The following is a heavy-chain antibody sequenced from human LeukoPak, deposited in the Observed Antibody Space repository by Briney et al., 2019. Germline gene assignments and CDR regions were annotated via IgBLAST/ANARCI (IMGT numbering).Heavy chain of an antibody. Sequence: ASVKVSCKTSGYSFTGYYIHWVRLAPGQGLEWMGRINPNSGGPNYGQKFQGTVTMTRDTSISTAYLELSNSRSDDTAAYYCVRGYSYGFYFDYWGQGSLVTVSS. V-gene: IGHV1-2*06. CDR2: INPNSGGP. CDR1: GYSFTGYY. CDR3: VRGYSYGFYFDY. J-gene: IGHJ4*02. D-gene: IGHD5-18*01.